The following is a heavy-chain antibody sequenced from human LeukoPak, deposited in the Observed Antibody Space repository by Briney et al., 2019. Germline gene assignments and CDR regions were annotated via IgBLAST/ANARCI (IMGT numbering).Heavy chain of an antibody. J-gene: IGHJ4*02. D-gene: IGHD3-22*01. CDR3: ARANYYDSSYYFDY. CDR1: GGSFSGYY. V-gene: IGHV4-34*01. Sequence: PSETLSLTCAVYGGSFSGYYWSWIRQPPGKGLEWIGEINHSGSTNYNPSLKSRVTISVDTSKNQFSLKLSSVTAADTAVYYCARANYYDSSYYFDYWGRGTLVTVSS. CDR2: INHSGST.